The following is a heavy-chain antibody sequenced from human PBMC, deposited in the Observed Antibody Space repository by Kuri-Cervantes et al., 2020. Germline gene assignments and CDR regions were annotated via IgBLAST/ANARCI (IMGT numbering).Heavy chain of an antibody. CDR3: AKCGFYCTGTTCASYFDY. J-gene: IGHJ4*02. CDR1: GFTFSSYA. Sequence: GGSLRLPCAASGFTFSSYAMSWVRQAPGKGLEWVSAISGSGGSTYYADSVKGRFTISRDTSKNTVYLQVNSLRAEDTAVYYCAKCGFYCTGTTCASYFDYWGQGTLVTVSS. D-gene: IGHD2-8*02. CDR2: ISGSGGST. V-gene: IGHV3-23*01.